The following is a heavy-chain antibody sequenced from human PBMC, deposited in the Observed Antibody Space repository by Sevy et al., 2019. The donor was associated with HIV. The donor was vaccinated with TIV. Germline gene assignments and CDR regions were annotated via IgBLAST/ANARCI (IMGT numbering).Heavy chain of an antibody. CDR1: GFTFSGSA. V-gene: IGHV3-73*01. Sequence: GGSLRLSCAASGFTFSGSAMHWVRQASGKGLEWVGRIRSKDNGYATAYAASVKGRFTISRDDSKNMAYLQMNSLRTEDTAVYYCISGSYGGGQGTLVTISS. CDR3: ISGSYG. J-gene: IGHJ4*02. D-gene: IGHD3-16*01. CDR2: IRSKDNGYAT.